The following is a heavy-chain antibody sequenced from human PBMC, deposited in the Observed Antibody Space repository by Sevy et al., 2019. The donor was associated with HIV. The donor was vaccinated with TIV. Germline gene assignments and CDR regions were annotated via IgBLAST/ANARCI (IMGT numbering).Heavy chain of an antibody. CDR2: ISGRGGST. D-gene: IGHD6-19*01. Sequence: GGYLRLSCAASGFTFSSYAMSWVRQAPGKGLERVSAISGRGGSTYYADSVKGRFTISRVNSKNTLYLQINSLRAEDTAVYYCTKGGDNIAVAPFDPWGQGTLVTVSS. CDR1: GFTFSSYA. J-gene: IGHJ5*02. CDR3: TKGGDNIAVAPFDP. V-gene: IGHV3-23*01.